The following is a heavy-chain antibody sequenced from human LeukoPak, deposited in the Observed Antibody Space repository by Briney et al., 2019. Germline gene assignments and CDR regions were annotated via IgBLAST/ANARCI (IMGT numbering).Heavy chain of an antibody. CDR1: GFTFDDYA. Sequence: GGSLRLSCAASGFTFDDYAMHWVRQAPGKGLEWVSGISWNSGSIGYADSVKGRFTIFRDNAKNSLYLQMNSLRAEDMALYYCAKDLRSSSWDAFDIWGQGTMVTVSS. CDR3: AKDLRSSSWDAFDI. D-gene: IGHD6-13*01. V-gene: IGHV3-9*03. CDR2: ISWNSGSI. J-gene: IGHJ3*02.